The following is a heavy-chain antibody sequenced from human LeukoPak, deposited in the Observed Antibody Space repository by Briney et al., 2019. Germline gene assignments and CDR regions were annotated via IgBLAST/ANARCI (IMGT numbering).Heavy chain of an antibody. CDR2: IYPGGSDT. D-gene: IGHD4/OR15-4a*01. V-gene: IGHV5-51*01. CDR1: GYSFSSYW. Sequence: GASLKISCKGSGYSFSSYWIGWARQMPGKGLEWMGIIYPGGSDTRYSPSFQGQVTISADKSISTAYLQWSSLKASDTAMYYCARQGLTQTWFDPWGQGTLVTVSS. J-gene: IGHJ5*02. CDR3: ARQGLTQTWFDP.